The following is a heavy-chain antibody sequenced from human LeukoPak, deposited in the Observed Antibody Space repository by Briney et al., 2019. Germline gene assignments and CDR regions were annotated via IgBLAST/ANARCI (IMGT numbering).Heavy chain of an antibody. Sequence: SETLSLTCTVSGGSISSYYWSWIRQPPGKGLEWIGYIYYSGSTNYNPSLKSRVTISVDTSKNHFSLRLSSVTAADSAVYYCARSVGATSVDYWGQGTLVTVSS. V-gene: IGHV4-59*08. J-gene: IGHJ4*02. CDR1: GGSISSYY. CDR2: IYYSGST. D-gene: IGHD1-26*01. CDR3: ARSVGATSVDY.